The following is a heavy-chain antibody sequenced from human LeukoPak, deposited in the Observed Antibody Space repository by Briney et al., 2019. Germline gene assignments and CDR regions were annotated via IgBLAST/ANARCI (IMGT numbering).Heavy chain of an antibody. J-gene: IGHJ3*02. CDR3: ASARGIAAAGHDAFDI. Sequence: GSLSLSCAASGFTFSSFAMSWIRQPPGKGLEWIGYIYYSGSTNYNPSLKSRVTISVDTSKNQFSLKLSSVTAADTAVYYCASARGIAAAGHDAFDIWGQGTMVTVSS. D-gene: IGHD6-13*01. V-gene: IGHV4-59*01. CDR1: GFTFSSFA. CDR2: IYYSGST.